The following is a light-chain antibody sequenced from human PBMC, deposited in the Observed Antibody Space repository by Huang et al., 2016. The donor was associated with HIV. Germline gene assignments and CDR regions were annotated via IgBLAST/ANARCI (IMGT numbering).Light chain of an antibody. CDR1: QSINRY. CDR3: QQSFSTPFT. V-gene: IGKV1-39*01. CDR2: AAS. Sequence: DIQMTQSPSSLSASVGDRVTITCRASQSINRYLNWYQQKPGKAPNLLVYAASSLQSGVPSRFSANGSGTDFTLTISSLQPDDFATFFCQQSFSTPFTFGPGTKVDIK. J-gene: IGKJ3*01.